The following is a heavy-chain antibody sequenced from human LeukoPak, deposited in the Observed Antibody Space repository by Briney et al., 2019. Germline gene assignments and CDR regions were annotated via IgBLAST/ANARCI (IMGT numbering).Heavy chain of an antibody. J-gene: IGHJ4*02. V-gene: IGHV4-34*01. D-gene: IGHD5-24*01. Sequence: PSETLSLAXAVYGGSFSGYYWSWIRQPPGKGLEWIGEINHSGSTNYNPSLKSRVTISVDTSKNQFSLKLSSVTAADTAVYYCPRGGRWLPYYFDYWGQGTLVTVSS. CDR1: GGSFSGYY. CDR3: PRGGRWLPYYFDY. CDR2: INHSGST.